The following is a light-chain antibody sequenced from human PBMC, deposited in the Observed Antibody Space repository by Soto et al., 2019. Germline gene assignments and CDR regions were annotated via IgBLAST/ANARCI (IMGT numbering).Light chain of an antibody. V-gene: IGKV1-9*01. CDR2: AAS. Sequence: DIQLTQSPSFMSRSMGGGVTITCGAGQVINTSLAWYQVKPGKAPKLLIYAASTLESGVPSRFSATVSGTEFSLTITSLQPEYFATYYCQQLFDSPSTCGQGTRLEIK. CDR1: QVINTS. J-gene: IGKJ5*01. CDR3: QQLFDSPST.